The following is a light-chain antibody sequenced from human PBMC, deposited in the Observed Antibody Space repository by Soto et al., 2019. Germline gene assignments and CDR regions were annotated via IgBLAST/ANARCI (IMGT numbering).Light chain of an antibody. V-gene: IGKV3-15*01. Sequence: EIVLTQSPATLSVSPGESATLSCRASQSIRTYLAWYQLKPGQAPRLLMYDVSTRATGIPARFSGSGSGTDFTLTISSLQSEDFAVYYCQQYNDWPPECTFGPGTKVDMK. CDR1: QSIRTY. CDR3: QQYNDWPPECT. CDR2: DVS. J-gene: IGKJ3*01.